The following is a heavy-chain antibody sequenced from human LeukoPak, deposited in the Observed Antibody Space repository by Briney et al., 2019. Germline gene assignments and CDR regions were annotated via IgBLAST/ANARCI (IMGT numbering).Heavy chain of an antibody. J-gene: IGHJ4*02. Sequence: GGSLRLSRAASGFTFSDYYMTWIRQAPGQGLEWVSYISSSGTTIFYAASVKGRFTISRDNVKNSLYLQMNSLRAEDTAMYYCARDYCRGGTCPPGYWGQGTLVTVSS. D-gene: IGHD2-15*01. CDR3: ARDYCRGGTCPPGY. CDR2: ISSSGTTI. CDR1: GFTFSDYY. V-gene: IGHV3-11*01.